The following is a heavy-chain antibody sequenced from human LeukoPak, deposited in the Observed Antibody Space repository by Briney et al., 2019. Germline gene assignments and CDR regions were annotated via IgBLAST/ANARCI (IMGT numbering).Heavy chain of an antibody. V-gene: IGHV3-21*06. Sequence: GGSLRLSCSASEFSFSAYSMNWVRQAPGKGLEWVSSISNTGNHIYYADSVKGRFTVSRDNAKNSLYLQMNSLRGEDTAVYYRARDRAFYDSSAYYGHFDYWGQGALVTVSS. CDR2: ISNTGNHI. CDR1: EFSFSAYS. D-gene: IGHD3-22*01. CDR3: ARDRAFYDSSAYYGHFDY. J-gene: IGHJ4*02.